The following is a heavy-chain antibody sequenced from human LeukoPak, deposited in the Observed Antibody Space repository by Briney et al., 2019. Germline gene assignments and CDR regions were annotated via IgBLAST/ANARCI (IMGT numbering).Heavy chain of an antibody. Sequence: PGGSLRLSCAASGFTFSDYSMNWVRQAPGKGLEWVSYISSASSYIHLADAVRGRFTVSRDNARNSLYLQMNSLRAEDTAVYYCARGPIYYGDSDCYSPGGYWGQGILVSVSS. D-gene: IGHD2-21*01. J-gene: IGHJ4*02. CDR1: GFTFSDYS. CDR2: ISSASSYI. CDR3: ARGPIYYGDSDCYSPGGY. V-gene: IGHV3-21*01.